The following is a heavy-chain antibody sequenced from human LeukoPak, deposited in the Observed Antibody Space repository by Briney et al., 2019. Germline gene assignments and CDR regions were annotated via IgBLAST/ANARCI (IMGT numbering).Heavy chain of an antibody. Sequence: GGSLRLSCVASGFTITNYAMSWVRQAPGKGLEWVSTFGATGNTFYADSVKGRFTISRDNSKNTLFLQMSSLGAEDTAVYYRATFRQSGGVDYWGQGTLVTVSS. D-gene: IGHD2-15*01. J-gene: IGHJ4*02. CDR1: GFTITNYA. CDR2: FGATGNT. CDR3: ATFRQSGGVDY. V-gene: IGHV3-23*01.